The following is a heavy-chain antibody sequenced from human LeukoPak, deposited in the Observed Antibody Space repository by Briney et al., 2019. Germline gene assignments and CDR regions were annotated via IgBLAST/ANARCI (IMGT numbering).Heavy chain of an antibody. CDR1: GYTFTSYG. Sequence: ASVKVSCKASGYTFTSYGISWVRQAPGQGLEWMGWISAYNGNTKYAQTLQGRVTMTTDTSTSTAYMELRSLRSDDTAVYYCAMGISGYYDSSGYSYYFDYWGQGTLVTVSS. V-gene: IGHV1-18*01. CDR2: ISAYNGNT. CDR3: AMGISGYYDSSGYSYYFDY. J-gene: IGHJ4*02. D-gene: IGHD3-22*01.